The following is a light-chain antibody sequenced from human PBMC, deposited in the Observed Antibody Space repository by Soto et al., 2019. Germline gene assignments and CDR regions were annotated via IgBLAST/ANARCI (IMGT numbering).Light chain of an antibody. V-gene: IGLV3-25*02. CDR3: QSADSSGTYYV. CDR2: KDN. CDR1: ALPKQY. Sequence: SYELAQPPSVSVSPGQTARITCSGDALPKQYAYWYQQKPGQAPVVVIFKDNEGPSGIPERFSGSSSGTTFTLTISGAQADDEADYYCQSADSSGTYYVFGSGTKVTVL. J-gene: IGLJ1*01.